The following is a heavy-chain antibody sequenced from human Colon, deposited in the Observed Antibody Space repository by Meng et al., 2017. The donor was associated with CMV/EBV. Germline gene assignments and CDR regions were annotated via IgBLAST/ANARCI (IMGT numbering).Heavy chain of an antibody. CDR2: ITGSGGST. CDR3: ARDGGIAVAGTDYYYGMDV. D-gene: IGHD6-19*01. J-gene: IGHJ6*02. Sequence: GGSLRLSCAAAEFTFNNFVMSWVRQAPGKGLEWVASITGSGGSTYYADSVKDRFTISRDNSKNTLYLQMNSLRAEDTAVYYCARDGGIAVAGTDYYYGMDVWGQGTTVTVSS. V-gene: IGHV3-23*01. CDR1: EFTFNNFV.